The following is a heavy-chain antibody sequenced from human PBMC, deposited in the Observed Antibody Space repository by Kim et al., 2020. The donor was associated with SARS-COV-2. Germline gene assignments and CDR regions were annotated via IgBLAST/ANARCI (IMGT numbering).Heavy chain of an antibody. CDR3: ARDRSSVDS. Sequence: NNKYNETSVKVRFTVSRDNSETTLYLQMNSLRAEDTAVYYCARDRSSVDSWGQGTLVTVSS. J-gene: IGHJ4*02. V-gene: IGHV3-30-3*01. CDR2: NNK. D-gene: IGHD6-6*01.